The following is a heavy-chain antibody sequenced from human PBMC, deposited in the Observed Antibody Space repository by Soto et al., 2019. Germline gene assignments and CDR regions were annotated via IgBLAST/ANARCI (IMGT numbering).Heavy chain of an antibody. J-gene: IGHJ4*02. CDR3: ARAGLLASGDY. Sequence: EVQLVESGGGLVQPGGSLRLSCAASGFTFSSYWMYWFRQAPGKGLVWVSGISGDGSSTTHADSVKGRFTISRDNAKNTLKLQINSLRVEDTAVYYCARAGLLASGDYWGQGTLVTVSS. D-gene: IGHD1-26*01. CDR2: ISGDGSST. V-gene: IGHV3-74*01. CDR1: GFTFSSYW.